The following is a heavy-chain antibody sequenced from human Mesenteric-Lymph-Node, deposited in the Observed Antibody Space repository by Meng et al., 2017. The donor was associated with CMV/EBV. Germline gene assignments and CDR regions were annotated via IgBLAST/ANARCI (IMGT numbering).Heavy chain of an antibody. Sequence: GESLKISCAASAFTFSSYAMRWVRQAPGKGLEWVSAISGSGGTTDYADSVKGRFTISRDNSKNTLYLQMNSLRAEDTAVYYCAKGGYCSSSSCSWTGFDSWGQGTLVTVSS. CDR2: ISGSGGTT. CDR3: AKGGYCSSSSCSWTGFDS. J-gene: IGHJ4*02. CDR1: AFTFSSYA. D-gene: IGHD2-2*01. V-gene: IGHV3-23*01.